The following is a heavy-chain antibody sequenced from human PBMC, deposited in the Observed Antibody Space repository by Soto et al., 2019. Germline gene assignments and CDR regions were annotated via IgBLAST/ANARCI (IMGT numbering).Heavy chain of an antibody. J-gene: IGHJ5*02. D-gene: IGHD2-2*03. CDR2: IYYSGST. CDR1: GGSISSYY. V-gene: IGHV4-59*01. CDR3: ARTMGMDIVVVPAAISHDWFDP. Sequence: ASETMSLTCTVSGGSISSYYWSWIRQPPGKGLEWIGYIYYSGSTNYNPSLKSRVTISVDTSKNQFSLKLSSVTAADTAVYYCARTMGMDIVVVPAAISHDWFDPWGQGTLVTVSS.